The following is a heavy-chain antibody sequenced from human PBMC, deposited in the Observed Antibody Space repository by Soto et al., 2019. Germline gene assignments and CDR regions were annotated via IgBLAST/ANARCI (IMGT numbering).Heavy chain of an antibody. CDR2: IIPIFGTA. D-gene: IGHD5-18*01. Sequence: AVKVSCKASGGTFSSYAISWVRQAPGQGLEWMGGIIPIFGTANYAQKFQGRVTITPDESTSTAYMELSRLRSEDTAVYYCASHVDTAMVTTEYYFDYWGQGTLVTVSS. V-gene: IGHV1-69*13. CDR3: ASHVDTAMVTTEYYFDY. CDR1: GGTFSSYA. J-gene: IGHJ4*02.